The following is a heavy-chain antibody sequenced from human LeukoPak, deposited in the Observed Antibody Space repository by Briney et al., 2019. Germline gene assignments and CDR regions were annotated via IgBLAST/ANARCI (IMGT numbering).Heavy chain of an antibody. CDR1: GFTFSSYA. CDR2: ISYDGSNK. J-gene: IGHJ4*02. V-gene: IGHV3-30-3*01. CDR3: ASSNDGYFDY. D-gene: IGHD1-1*01. Sequence: GRSLRLSCAASGFTFSSYAMRWVRQAPGKGLEWVAVISYDGSNKYYADSVKGRFTISRDNSKNTLYLQMNSLRAEDTAVYYCASSNDGYFDYWGQGTLVTVSS.